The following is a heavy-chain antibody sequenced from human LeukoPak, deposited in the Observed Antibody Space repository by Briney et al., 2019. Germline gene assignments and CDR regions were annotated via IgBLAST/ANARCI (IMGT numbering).Heavy chain of an antibody. V-gene: IGHV4-38-2*02. CDR1: NFSISSGYY. J-gene: IGHJ4*02. CDR3: ARVWVGYVAAAGY. Sequence: SETLSLTCTVSNFSISSGYYWGWIRQPPGKGLEWIGSIYHTGNTYYNPSLKSRVTISVDTSKNQVSLKLTSVTAADTAVYYCARVWVGYVAAAGYWGQGTLVTVSS. CDR2: IYHTGNT. D-gene: IGHD6-13*01.